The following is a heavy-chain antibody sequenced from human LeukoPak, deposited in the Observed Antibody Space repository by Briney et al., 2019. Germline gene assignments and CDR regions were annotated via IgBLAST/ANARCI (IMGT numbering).Heavy chain of an antibody. CDR2: VYYSGTT. CDR1: GASISSNW. V-gene: IGHV4-4*02. J-gene: IGHJ4*02. CDR3: ARDLVENSRGHDF. Sequence: SETLSLTCAVSGASISSNWWSWVRQPPGKGLEWIGSVYYSGTTSKKPSLKSRVTISVDESKNQFSLKLSSVTAADTAVYYCARDLVENSRGHDFWGQGILVIVSS. D-gene: IGHD2-15*01.